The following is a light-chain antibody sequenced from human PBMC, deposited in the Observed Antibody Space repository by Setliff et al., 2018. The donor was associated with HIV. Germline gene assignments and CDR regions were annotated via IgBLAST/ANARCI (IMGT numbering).Light chain of an antibody. CDR1: SSDVGAYNY. V-gene: IGLV2-11*01. CDR2: DVT. Sequence: QSALTQPRSVSGPPGQSVTFSCTGSSSDVGAYNYVSWYQQHPGKAPKLMIYDVTKRPSGVPDRFSGSKSGNTASLTISGLQAEDEADYYCCSYAGSYTYIFGSGTKATVL. CDR3: CSYAGSYTYI. J-gene: IGLJ1*01.